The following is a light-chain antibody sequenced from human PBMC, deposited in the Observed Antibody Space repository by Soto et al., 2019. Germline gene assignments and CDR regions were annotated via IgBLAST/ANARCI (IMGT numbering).Light chain of an antibody. CDR2: GAS. CDR3: QQYNNWLLT. J-gene: IGKJ1*01. Sequence: EIVMTQSPATLSVSPGERATLSCRASQSVRRNLAWYQQKPGQAPRLLIYGASTRATGIPARFSGSGSGTECTLTISSLQSEDFAVYYCQQYNNWLLTFGQGTKVEIK. V-gene: IGKV3-15*01. CDR1: QSVRRN.